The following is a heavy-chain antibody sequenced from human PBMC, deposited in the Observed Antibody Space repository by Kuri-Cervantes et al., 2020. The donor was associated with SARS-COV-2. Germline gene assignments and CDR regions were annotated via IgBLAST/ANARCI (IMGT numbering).Heavy chain of an antibody. J-gene: IGHJ4*02. CDR2: ISWDGGST. CDR3: ASGFLAAAGTLEY. CDR1: GFTFSSYA. Sequence: GESLKISCAASGFTFSSYAMSWVRQAPGKGLEWVSLISWDGGSTYYADSVKGRFTISRDNSKNSLYLQMNSLRAEDTALYYCASGFLAAAGTLEYWGQGTLVTVSS. V-gene: IGHV3-43D*04. D-gene: IGHD6-13*01.